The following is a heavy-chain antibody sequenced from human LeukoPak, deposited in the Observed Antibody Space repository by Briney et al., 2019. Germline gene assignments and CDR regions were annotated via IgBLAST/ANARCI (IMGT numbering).Heavy chain of an antibody. CDR3: ARAVGPFDY. CDR2: IWSDGSYK. J-gene: IGHJ4*02. Sequence: GRSLRLSCATSGFSFSTYGIHWVRQAPGKGLEWVAAIWSDGSYKYYADCVKGRFTISRDNSKNTVYLQMNTLRDEDTAVYYCARAVGPFDYWGQGTLVTVSS. CDR1: GFSFSTYG. V-gene: IGHV3-33*01. D-gene: IGHD3-16*01.